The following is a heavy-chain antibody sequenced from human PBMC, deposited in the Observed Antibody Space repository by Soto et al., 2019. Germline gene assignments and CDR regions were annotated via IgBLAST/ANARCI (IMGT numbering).Heavy chain of an antibody. CDR1: GFTFSIYD. CDR3: ARDLGEVYAT. Sequence: EVQLLESGGASVRPGESLRLSCSGSGFTFSIYDLSWVRRAPGKGLEWVATIDVSGDSTYYADSVRGRFTISRDNSKSTLSLQMDGLRAEDTAVYYCARDLGEVYATWGQGTLVTVSS. V-gene: IGHV3-23*01. CDR2: IDVSGDST. D-gene: IGHD2-8*01. J-gene: IGHJ5*02.